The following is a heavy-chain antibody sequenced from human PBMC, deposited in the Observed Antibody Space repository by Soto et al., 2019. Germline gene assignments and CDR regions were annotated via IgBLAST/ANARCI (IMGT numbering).Heavy chain of an antibody. Sequence: SVKVSCKASGCTFTSYSISCLRLAPAQGLEWMGGISPICSTANYEQMFQGIVTITANESTSTAYMELSRLRSEDTAVYYCARPVYSSGWYENWFDPWGQGTMVTVSS. J-gene: IGHJ5*01. V-gene: IGHV1-69*13. CDR2: ISPICSTA. CDR1: GCTFTSYS. CDR3: ARPVYSSGWYENWFDP. D-gene: IGHD6-19*01.